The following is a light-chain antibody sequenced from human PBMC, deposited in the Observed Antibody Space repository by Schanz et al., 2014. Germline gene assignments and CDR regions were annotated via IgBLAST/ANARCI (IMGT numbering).Light chain of an antibody. CDR2: ETS. J-gene: IGKJ3*01. Sequence: EIVLTQSPTTLSLSPGERATLSCRASQSISSSLFAWYHQKPGLAPRLLIYETSNRATGIPARFSGSGSGTDFTLTISSLEPEDFAIYYCQQRRTFGPGTKVDIK. CDR3: QQRRT. V-gene: IGKV3-11*01. CDR1: QSISSS.